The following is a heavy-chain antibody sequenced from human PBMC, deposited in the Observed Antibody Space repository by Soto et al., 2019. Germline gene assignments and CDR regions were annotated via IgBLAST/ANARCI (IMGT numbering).Heavy chain of an antibody. CDR2: IYYSGST. D-gene: IGHD5-18*01. J-gene: IGHJ4*02. CDR3: ARSGYSYGPNPLLY. V-gene: IGHV4-31*03. Sequence: SETLSLTCTVSGGSISSGGYYCSWIRQHPGKGLEWIGFIYYSGSTYYNPSLKSRVTISVDTSKNQFSLKLSSVTAADTAVYYCARSGYSYGPNPLLYWGQGTLVTVSS. CDR1: GGSISSGGYY.